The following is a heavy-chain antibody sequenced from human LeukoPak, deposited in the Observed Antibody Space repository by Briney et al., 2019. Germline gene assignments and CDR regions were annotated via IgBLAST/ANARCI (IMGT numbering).Heavy chain of an antibody. CDR2: ISGSGGST. Sequence: TGGSLRLSCAASGFTFSSYAMSWVRQAPGKGLEWVSAISGSGGSTYYADSVKGRFTISRDNSKNTLYLQMNSLRAEDTAVYYCASLLGAVAGKIDYWGQGTLVTVSS. V-gene: IGHV3-23*01. J-gene: IGHJ4*02. CDR3: ASLLGAVAGKIDY. CDR1: GFTFSSYA. D-gene: IGHD6-19*01.